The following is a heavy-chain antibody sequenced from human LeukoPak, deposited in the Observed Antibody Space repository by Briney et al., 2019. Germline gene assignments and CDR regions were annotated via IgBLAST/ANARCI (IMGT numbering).Heavy chain of an antibody. D-gene: IGHD2-15*01. V-gene: IGHV3-33*01. CDR3: ARAGGYCSGGSCYRGYSWFDP. Sequence: PGGSLRLSCAASGFTFSSSGMHWVRQAPGKGLEWVAVILYNGSNKYYADSVKGRFTISRDNSKNTLYLQMNSLRVEDTAVYYCARAGGYCSGGSCYRGYSWFDPWGQVTLVTVSS. J-gene: IGHJ5*02. CDR2: ILYNGSNK. CDR1: GFTFSSSG.